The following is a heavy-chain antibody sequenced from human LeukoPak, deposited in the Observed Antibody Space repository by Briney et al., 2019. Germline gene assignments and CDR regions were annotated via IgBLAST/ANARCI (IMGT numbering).Heavy chain of an antibody. D-gene: IGHD3-16*02. CDR1: GGSFSGYY. V-gene: IGHV4-34*01. CDR2: INHSGST. J-gene: IGHJ4*02. Sequence: PSETLSLTCAVYGGSFSGYYWSWIRQPPGKGLEWIGEINHSGSTNYNPSLKSRVTISVDTSKNQFSLKLSSVTAADTAVYYCARDPHDYVWGSYRYGSFDYWGQGTLVTVSS. CDR3: ARDPHDYVWGSYRYGSFDY.